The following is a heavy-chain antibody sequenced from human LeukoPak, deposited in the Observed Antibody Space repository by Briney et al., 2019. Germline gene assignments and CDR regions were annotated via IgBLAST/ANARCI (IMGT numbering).Heavy chain of an antibody. V-gene: IGHV1-69*13. J-gene: IGHJ6*03. CDR1: GYTFTSYY. CDR3: ARGVDSMVRGVIITEMDYYYYYYMDV. Sequence: AASVKVSCKASGYTFTSYYMHWVRQAPGQGLEWMGGIIPIFGTANYAQKFQGRVTITADESTSTAYMELSSLRSEDTAVYYCARGVDSMVRGVIITEMDYYYYYYMDVWGKGTTVTISS. D-gene: IGHD3-10*01. CDR2: IIPIFGTA.